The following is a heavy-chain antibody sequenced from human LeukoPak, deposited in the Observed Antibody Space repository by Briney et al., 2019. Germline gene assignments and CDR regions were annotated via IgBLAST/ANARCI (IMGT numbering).Heavy chain of an antibody. D-gene: IGHD3-10*01. CDR2: MNPNSGNT. J-gene: IGHJ5*02. Sequence: GASVKVSCKASGYTFTSYDINWVRQATGQGLEWMGWMNPNSGNTGYAQKFQGRVTMTTDTSTSTAYMELRSLKSDDTAVYYCARDVGYYGSGGLDLWGQGTLVIVSS. V-gene: IGHV1-8*02. CDR3: ARDVGYYGSGGLDL. CDR1: GYTFTSYD.